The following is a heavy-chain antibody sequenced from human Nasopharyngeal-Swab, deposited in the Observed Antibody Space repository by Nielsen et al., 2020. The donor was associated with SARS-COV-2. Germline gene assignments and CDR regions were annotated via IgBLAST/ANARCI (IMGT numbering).Heavy chain of an antibody. V-gene: IGHV3-13*01. J-gene: IGHJ6*01. CDR2: VGTAGDT. CDR3: ARVLSRTSPYGMDV. D-gene: IGHD2-2*01. Sequence: GESLKISCAPSGFTFNDYDIYWVRQTAGAGLEWVSSVGTAGDTHYQDSVQGRFTISREKAKNSVFLQMDSLRVGDTGIYFCARVLSRTSPYGMDVWGRGTQVTVSS. CDR1: GFTFNDYD.